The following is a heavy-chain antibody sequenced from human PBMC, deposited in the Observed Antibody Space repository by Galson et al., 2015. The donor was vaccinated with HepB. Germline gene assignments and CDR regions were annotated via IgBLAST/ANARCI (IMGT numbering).Heavy chain of an antibody. V-gene: IGHV1-58*01. Sequence: SVKVSCKASGFTFISSAVQWVRQARGQRLEWIGWIVVGSGNTNYAQKFQERVTITRDMSTSTAYMELSSLRSEDTAVYYCAAGDYYDSSGYYLDFDYWGQGTLVTVSS. CDR1: GFTFISSA. J-gene: IGHJ4*02. CDR3: AAGDYYDSSGYYLDFDY. D-gene: IGHD3-22*01. CDR2: IVVGSGNT.